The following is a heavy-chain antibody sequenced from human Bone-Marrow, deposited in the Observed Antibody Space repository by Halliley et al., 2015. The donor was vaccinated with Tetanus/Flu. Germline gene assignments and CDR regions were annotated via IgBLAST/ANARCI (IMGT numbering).Heavy chain of an antibody. CDR1: GYTLTTYY. J-gene: IGHJ5*02. V-gene: IGHV5-10-1*01. Sequence: MQLVQSGAEVKKPGESLRISCKASGYTLTTYYINWVRQMPGKGLEWMGRIDLSDSYTDYNPSFQGHVTISADKSISTAFLSRAAAGAAMYWGGRLVEVAVVAGGGVGPGGQGTLVTVSS. CDR3: GRLVEVAVVAGGGVGP. D-gene: IGHD2-15*01. CDR2: IDLSDSYT.